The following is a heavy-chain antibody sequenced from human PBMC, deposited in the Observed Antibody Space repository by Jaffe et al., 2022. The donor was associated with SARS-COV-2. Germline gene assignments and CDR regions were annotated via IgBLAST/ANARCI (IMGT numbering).Heavy chain of an antibody. CDR2: ISYDGSNK. D-gene: IGHD4-17*01. J-gene: IGHJ4*02. CDR3: AKEMRAVTTIYYFDY. Sequence: QVQLVESGGGVVQPGRSLRLSCAASGFTFSSYGMHWVRQAPGKGLEWVAVISYDGSNKYYADSVKGRFTISRDNSKNTLYLQMNSLRAEDTAVYYCAKEMRAVTTIYYFDYWGQGTLVTVSS. V-gene: IGHV3-30*18. CDR1: GFTFSSYG.